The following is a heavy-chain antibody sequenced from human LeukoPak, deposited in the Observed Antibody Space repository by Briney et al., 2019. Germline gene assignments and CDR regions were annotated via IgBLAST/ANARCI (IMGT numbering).Heavy chain of an antibody. D-gene: IGHD1-7*01. J-gene: IGHJ5*02. CDR3: ARDSGTTGEVKFDP. CDR2: IYVTGST. V-gene: IGHV4-4*07. Sequence: PSETLSLTCTVSGASISSYYWSWIRQPAGKALEWIGRIYVTGSTTYNPSLESRVTMSLDTSKNHFSLKLRSVTAADPAVYYCARDSGTTGEVKFDPWGQGTLVTVSS. CDR1: GASISSYY.